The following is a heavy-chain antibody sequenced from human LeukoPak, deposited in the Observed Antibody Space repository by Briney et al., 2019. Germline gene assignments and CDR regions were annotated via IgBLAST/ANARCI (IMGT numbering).Heavy chain of an antibody. J-gene: IGHJ4*02. CDR2: IYYSRTT. Sequence: PSETLSLTCTVSGGSISSYYWSWIRQPPEKALECVVYIYYSRTTNYNPSLKSRVTMSVDTSKNQFSLKLSSVTAADTAVYYCARLSGSQTTPYWGQGTLVTVSS. CDR3: ARLSGSQTTPY. D-gene: IGHD1-26*01. CDR1: GGSISSYY. V-gene: IGHV4-59*08.